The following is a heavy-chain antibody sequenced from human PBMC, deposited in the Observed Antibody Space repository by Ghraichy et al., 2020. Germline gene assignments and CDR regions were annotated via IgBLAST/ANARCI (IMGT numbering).Heavy chain of an antibody. CDR2: ISSSSSYI. CDR3: AREKAEAMVAYFDY. V-gene: IGHV3-21*01. J-gene: IGHJ4*02. Sequence: GESLNISCAASGFTFSSYSMNWVRQAPGKGLEWVSSISSSSSYIYYADSVKGRFTISRDNAKNSLYLQMNSLRAEDTAVYYCAREKAEAMVAYFDYWGQGTLVTVSS. CDR1: GFTFSSYS. D-gene: IGHD5-18*01.